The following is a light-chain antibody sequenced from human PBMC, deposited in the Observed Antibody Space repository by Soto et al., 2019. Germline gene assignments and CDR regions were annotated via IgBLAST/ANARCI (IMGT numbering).Light chain of an antibody. J-gene: IGKJ1*01. Sequence: DVVMTQSPLSLPVTLGQPASISCRSSQSLVHSDGNTYLNWFQQRPGQSPRRLIYKVSNRDPGVPDRFSGSGSGPDFTLKISRVEAEDVGVYYCMQGTHWPWTFGQGTKVEIK. CDR1: QSLVHSDGNTY. CDR2: KVS. V-gene: IGKV2-30*02. CDR3: MQGTHWPWT.